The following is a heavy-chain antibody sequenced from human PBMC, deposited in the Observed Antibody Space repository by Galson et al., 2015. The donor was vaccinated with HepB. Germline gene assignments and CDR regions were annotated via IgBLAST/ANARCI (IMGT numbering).Heavy chain of an antibody. D-gene: IGHD3-16*01. V-gene: IGHV6-1*01. CDR2: TYYRSKWSN. CDR3: ARAYRGYFDY. CDR1: GDSVSSNSAA. J-gene: IGHJ4*02. Sequence: CAISGDSVSSNSAAWNWFRQSPSRGLEWLGRTYYRSKWSNDYAVSMKSRATINPDTSKNQFSLQVNSVTPEDTAVYYCARAYRGYFDYWGQGTQVTVSA.